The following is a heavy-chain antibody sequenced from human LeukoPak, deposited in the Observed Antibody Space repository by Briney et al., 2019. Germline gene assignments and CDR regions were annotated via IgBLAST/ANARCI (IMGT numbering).Heavy chain of an antibody. J-gene: IGHJ4*02. Sequence: GGSLRLSCAASGFTFSSYSMNWVRQAPGKGLEWVANINQDGTEKYYVDSVKGRFTISRDYAKNSLYLQMNSLRVEDTAVYYCAKVAKYYYGPETYYFFEQWGQGTPVTASS. CDR3: AKVAKYYYGPETYYFFEQ. CDR2: INQDGTEK. D-gene: IGHD3-10*01. CDR1: GFTFSSYS. V-gene: IGHV3-7*01.